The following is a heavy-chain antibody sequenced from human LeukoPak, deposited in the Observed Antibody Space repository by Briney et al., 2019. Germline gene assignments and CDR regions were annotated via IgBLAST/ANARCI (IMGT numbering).Heavy chain of an antibody. Sequence: GRSLRLSCAASGFTFDDYAMHWVRQAPGKGLEWVSGISWNSGSIGYADSVKGRFTISRDNAKNSLYLQMNSLRAEDTALYYCAKGVAAAGVLHDAFDIWGQGTMVTVSS. CDR1: GFTFDDYA. D-gene: IGHD6-13*01. CDR2: ISWNSGSI. CDR3: AKGVAAAGVLHDAFDI. J-gene: IGHJ3*02. V-gene: IGHV3-9*01.